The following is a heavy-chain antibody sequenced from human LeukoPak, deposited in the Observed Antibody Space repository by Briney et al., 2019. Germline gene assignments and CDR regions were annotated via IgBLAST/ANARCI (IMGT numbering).Heavy chain of an antibody. D-gene: IGHD2-2*01. V-gene: IGHV3-48*01. CDR2: ISSSSSTI. J-gene: IGHJ4*02. CDR3: ARENCSSTSCYAYFDY. CDR1: GFTFSSYE. Sequence: GGSLRLSCAASGFTFSSYEMNWVRQAPGKGLEWVSYISSSSSTIYYADSVKGRFTISRDNAKNSLYLQMNSLRAEDTAVYYCARENCSSTSCYAYFDYWGQGTLVTVSS.